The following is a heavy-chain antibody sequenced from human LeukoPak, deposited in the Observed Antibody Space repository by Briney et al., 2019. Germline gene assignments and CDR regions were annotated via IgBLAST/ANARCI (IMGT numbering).Heavy chain of an antibody. J-gene: IGHJ2*01. V-gene: IGHV1-69*04. D-gene: IGHD6-13*01. CDR2: IIPILGIA. CDR1: GGTFSSYT. Sequence: SVKVSCKASGGTFSSYTISWVRQAPGQGLEWMGRIIPILGIANYAQKFQGRVTITADKSTSTAYMELSSLRSEDTAVYYCARDRQDIAAAGTSWYFDLWGRGTLVTVSS. CDR3: ARDRQDIAAAGTSWYFDL.